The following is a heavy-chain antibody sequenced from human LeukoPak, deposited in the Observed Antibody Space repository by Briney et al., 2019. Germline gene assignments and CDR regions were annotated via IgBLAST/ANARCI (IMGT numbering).Heavy chain of an antibody. D-gene: IGHD4-17*01. V-gene: IGHV1-2*02. CDR3: ARVPLPVWPFTVTRIGGGYYYFDY. CDR2: INPNSGGT. Sequence: GASVKVSCKASGGTFNSYGINWVRQAPGQGLEWMGWINPNSGGTNYAQKFQGRVTMTRDTSISTAYMELSRLRSDDTAVYYCARVPLPVWPFTVTRIGGGYYYFDYWGQGTLVTVSS. CDR1: GGTFNSYG. J-gene: IGHJ4*02.